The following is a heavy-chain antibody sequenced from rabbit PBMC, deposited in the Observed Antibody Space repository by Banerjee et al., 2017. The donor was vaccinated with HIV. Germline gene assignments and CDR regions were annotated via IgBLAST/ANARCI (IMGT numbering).Heavy chain of an antibody. CDR1: GFSFSSTYN. J-gene: IGHJ6*01. CDR3: ARDRGSSYGFTAYAYAPYYGMDL. Sequence: QSLEESGGGLVKPGASLTLTCTASGFSFSSTYNMCWVRQAPGKGLEWIGCINTGSSGSTYYASWAKGRFTISKTSSTTVTLQMTSLTAADTATYFCARDRGSSYGFTAYAYAPYYGMDLWGPGTLVTVS. CDR2: INTGSSGST. V-gene: IGHV1S40*01. D-gene: IGHD6-1*01.